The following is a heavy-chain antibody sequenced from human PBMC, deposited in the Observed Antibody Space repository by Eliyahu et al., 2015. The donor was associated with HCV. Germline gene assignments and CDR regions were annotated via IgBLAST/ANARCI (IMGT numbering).Heavy chain of an antibody. D-gene: IGHD6-19*01. Sequence: EVQLVEXGGGLVNPGGSXRXSXTASGFXFSDYTXXWVRQAPGKGXEWVSPITSSSSYKXYVDSVKGRFTISRDNAKNSLYLQMNSLRAEDTAVYYCAREGYHGGWYWGQGILVAVSS. CDR3: AREGYHGGWY. CDR1: GFXFSDYT. CDR2: ITSSSSYK. V-gene: IGHV3-21*01. J-gene: IGHJ4*02.